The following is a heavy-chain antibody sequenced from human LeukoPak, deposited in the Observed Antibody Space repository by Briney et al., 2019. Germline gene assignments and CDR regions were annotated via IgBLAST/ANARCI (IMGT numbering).Heavy chain of an antibody. V-gene: IGHV3-73*01. D-gene: IGHD6-19*01. J-gene: IGHJ5*02. CDR2: IRSKAKSYAT. CDR1: GFTFSGSA. Sequence: GGSLRLSCAASGFTFSGSAIHWVRQASGKGLEWVGRIRSKAKSYATAYAASVKGRFTTSRDDSKNTAYLQMNSLKTEDTAVYYCTISDSSGSWGQGTLVTVSS. CDR3: TISDSSGS.